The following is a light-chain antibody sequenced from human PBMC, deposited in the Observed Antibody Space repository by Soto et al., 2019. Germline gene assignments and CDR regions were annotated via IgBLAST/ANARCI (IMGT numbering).Light chain of an antibody. J-gene: IGKJ5*01. V-gene: IGKV3-20*01. CDR3: QQYGSSPRVT. CDR1: QSISGNY. CDR2: GAS. Sequence: DIVLTQSPATLSLSPGERATLYCGASQSISGNYLAWYQQKPGQAPRLLIYGASNRATGIPERFSGSGSGTDFTLTISRLEPEDFAVYYCQQYGSSPRVTFGQGTRLEIK.